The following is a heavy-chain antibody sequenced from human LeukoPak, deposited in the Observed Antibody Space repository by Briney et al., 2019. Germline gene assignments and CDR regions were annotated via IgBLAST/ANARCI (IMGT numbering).Heavy chain of an antibody. CDR2: ISAYNGNT. J-gene: IGHJ6*03. D-gene: IGHD3-10*01. Sequence: GASVKVSCKASGCTFSNYGISWVRQAPGQGLEWMGWISAYNGNTNYAQKFQGRVTMTTGTSTSTAYMELRSLRSDDTAVFYCARCGSGSHPADPYYYYMDVWGKGTTVTISS. CDR1: GCTFSNYG. V-gene: IGHV1-18*01. CDR3: ARCGSGSHPADPYYYYMDV.